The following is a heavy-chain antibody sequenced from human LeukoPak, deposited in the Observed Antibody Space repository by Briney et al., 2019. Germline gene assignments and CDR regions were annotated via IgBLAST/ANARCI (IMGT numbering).Heavy chain of an antibody. D-gene: IGHD2-2*01. CDR1: GGSFSGYY. Sequence: SETLSLTCAVYGGSFSGYYWSWIRQPPGKGLEWIGEINHSGSTNYNPSLKSRVTISVDTSKNQFSQKLSSVTAADTAVYYCARNGRVVPAATYYYDYMDVWGKGTTVTVSS. CDR3: ARNGRVVPAATYYYDYMDV. V-gene: IGHV4-34*01. CDR2: INHSGST. J-gene: IGHJ6*03.